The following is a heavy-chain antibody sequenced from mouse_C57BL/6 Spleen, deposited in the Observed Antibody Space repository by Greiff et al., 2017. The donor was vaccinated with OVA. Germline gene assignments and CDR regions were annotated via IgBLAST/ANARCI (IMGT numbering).Heavy chain of an antibody. CDR1: GFTFSDYG. CDR2: ISSGSSTI. CDR3: ARGNPYAMDY. D-gene: IGHD2-1*01. V-gene: IGHV5-17*01. Sequence: EVQRVESGGGLVKPGGSLKLSCAASGFTFSDYGMHWVRQAPEKGLEWVAYISSGSSTIYYAATVKGRFTISRDNAKNTLFLQMTSLGSEDTAMYYCARGNPYAMDYWGQGTSVTVSS. J-gene: IGHJ4*01.